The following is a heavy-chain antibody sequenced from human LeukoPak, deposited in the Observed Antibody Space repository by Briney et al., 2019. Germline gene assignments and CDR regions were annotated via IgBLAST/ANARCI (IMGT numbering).Heavy chain of an antibody. CDR3: AKGGGGSYSD. J-gene: IGHJ4*02. V-gene: IGHV3-23*01. CDR1: GFTFSDYA. CDR2: ISTNGGST. Sequence: QPGGSLRLSCAASGFTFSDYAISWVRQAPGRCLEWVPAISTNGGSTYYAASVKGRFTISRDNSKNTLYLQMNSLRAEDTAVYYCAKGGGGSYSDWGQGTLVTVSS. D-gene: IGHD1-26*01.